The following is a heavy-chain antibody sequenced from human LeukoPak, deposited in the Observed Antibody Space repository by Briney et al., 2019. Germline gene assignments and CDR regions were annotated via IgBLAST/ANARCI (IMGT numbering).Heavy chain of an antibody. Sequence: ASVKVPCKASGYTFSDYYMHWVRQAPGQGLEWTGWINPDSGGTKYAQKFQDRVTMTSDTSISTAYMELSRLRSDDTAMYYCARDHLLFRQPPNWFDPWGQGTLVTVSS. CDR1: GYTFSDYY. J-gene: IGHJ5*02. CDR2: INPDSGGT. CDR3: ARDHLLFRQPPNWFDP. D-gene: IGHD1-14*01. V-gene: IGHV1-2*02.